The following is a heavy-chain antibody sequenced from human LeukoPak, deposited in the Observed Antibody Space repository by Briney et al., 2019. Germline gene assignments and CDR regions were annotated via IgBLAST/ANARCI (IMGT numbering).Heavy chain of an antibody. D-gene: IGHD6-19*01. CDR2: IYYSGTT. V-gene: IGHV4-39*01. CDR1: GGSTSSDNYY. CDR3: ARRPVTYSSGALDY. J-gene: IGHJ4*02. Sequence: PSETLSLTCTVSGGSTSSDNYYWGWIRQPPGKGLEWIGSIYYSGTTYYNPSLKSRVTISVDTSKNQFSLKLSSVTAADTAVYYCARRPVTYSSGALDYWGQGTLVTVSS.